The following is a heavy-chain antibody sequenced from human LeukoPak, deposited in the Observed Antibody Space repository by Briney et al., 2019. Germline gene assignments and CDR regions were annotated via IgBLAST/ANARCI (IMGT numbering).Heavy chain of an antibody. CDR2: ISGSGGST. V-gene: IGHV3-23*01. Sequence: GGSLRLSCAASGFTFSSYAMSWVRQAPGKGLEWVSAISGSGGSTYYADSVKGRFTISRDNSKNTLYLQTNSLRAEDTAVYYCARSVRGVIIGFDPWGQGTLVSVSS. D-gene: IGHD3-10*01. CDR3: ARSVRGVIIGFDP. J-gene: IGHJ5*02. CDR1: GFTFSSYA.